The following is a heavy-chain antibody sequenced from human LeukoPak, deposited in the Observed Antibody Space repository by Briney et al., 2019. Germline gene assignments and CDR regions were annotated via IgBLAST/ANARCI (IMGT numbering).Heavy chain of an antibody. Sequence: PSETLSLTCTVSGGSVSSGSYYWSWIRQLPGKGLEWIGYIYYSGSTNYNPSLKSRVTISVDTSKNQFSLKLSSVTAADTAVYYCARAQWELAAFDIWGQGTMVTVSS. D-gene: IGHD1-26*01. CDR2: IYYSGST. V-gene: IGHV4-61*01. CDR1: GGSVSSGSYY. J-gene: IGHJ3*02. CDR3: ARAQWELAAFDI.